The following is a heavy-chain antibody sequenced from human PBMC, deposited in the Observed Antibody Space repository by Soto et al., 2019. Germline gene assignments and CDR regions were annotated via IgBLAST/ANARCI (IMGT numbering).Heavy chain of an antibody. CDR1: GDSISSFY. D-gene: IGHD1-7*01. CDR2: ISYSGST. Sequence: SETLSLTCTVSGDSISSFYWSWIRQPPGKGLEWIGYISYSGSTNYNPSLKSRVTISVDTSKNQFSLKLSSVTAADTAVYYCAREGLITGTTYYYYGMDVWGQGTTVTSP. J-gene: IGHJ6*02. CDR3: AREGLITGTTYYYYGMDV. V-gene: IGHV4-59*01.